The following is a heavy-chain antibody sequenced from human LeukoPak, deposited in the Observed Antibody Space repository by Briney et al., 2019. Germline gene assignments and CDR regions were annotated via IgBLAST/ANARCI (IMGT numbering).Heavy chain of an antibody. CDR3: ARATALDC. D-gene: IGHD5-18*01. CDR2: IKSKTDGGTT. J-gene: IGHJ4*02. Sequence: ETLSLTCTVSGGSISSHYWSWIRQPPGKGLEWVGRIKSKTDGGTTDYAAPVKGRFTISRDIPKNSLYLQMNSLRAEDTAVYYCARATALDCWGQGTLVTVSS. CDR1: GGSISSHY. V-gene: IGHV3-15*01.